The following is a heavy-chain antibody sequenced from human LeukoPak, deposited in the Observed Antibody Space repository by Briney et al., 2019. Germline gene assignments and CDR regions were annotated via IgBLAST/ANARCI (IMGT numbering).Heavy chain of an antibody. Sequence: GGSLRLSCAASGLTFSSYAMSWVRQAPGKGLEWVSAISGSGGSTYYADSVKGRFTISRDNSKNTLYLQMNSLRAEDTAVYYCAKDDYYDSSGYYYGDDYWGQGTLVTVSS. V-gene: IGHV3-23*01. D-gene: IGHD3-22*01. CDR1: GLTFSSYA. CDR3: AKDDYYDSSGYYYGDDY. J-gene: IGHJ4*02. CDR2: ISGSGGST.